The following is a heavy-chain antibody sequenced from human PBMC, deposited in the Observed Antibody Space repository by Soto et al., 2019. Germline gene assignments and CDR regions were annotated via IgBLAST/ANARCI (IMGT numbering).Heavy chain of an antibody. Sequence: GGSLRLSCAASGFTFTNYAMSWVRQAPGKGLEWVSCISGSGISTFYADSVKGRFTISRDNSKNTLYLQVNSLRAEDTAVYYCAKTPMRAXVIDAFDIWGQGTKGTVSS. D-gene: IGHD3-22*01. J-gene: IGHJ3*02. CDR1: GFTFTNYA. CDR2: ISGSGIST. CDR3: AKTPMRAXVIDAFDI. V-gene: IGHV3-23*01.